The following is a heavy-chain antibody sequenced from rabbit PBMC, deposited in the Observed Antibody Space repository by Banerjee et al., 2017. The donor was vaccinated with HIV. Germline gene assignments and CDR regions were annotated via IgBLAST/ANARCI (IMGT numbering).Heavy chain of an antibody. CDR1: GFSFSNKYV. Sequence: QEQLVESGGGLVKPEGSLTLTCTASGFSFSNKYVMCWVRQAPGKGLEWIACINTSSGNTVYASWATGRFTISKTSSTTVTLQMTSLTAADTATYFCARDGGSSVYTQYYFNLWGPGTLVTVS. CDR2: INTSSGNT. D-gene: IGHD8-1*01. CDR3: ARDGGSSVYTQYYFNL. V-gene: IGHV1S45*01. J-gene: IGHJ4*01.